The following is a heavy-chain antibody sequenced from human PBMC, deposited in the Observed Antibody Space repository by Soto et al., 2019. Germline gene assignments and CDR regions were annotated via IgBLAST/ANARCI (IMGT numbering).Heavy chain of an antibody. V-gene: IGHV2-5*02. CDR1: GISLTTSGEG. D-gene: IGHD3-16*01. Sequence: QIALKESGPTLVKPTQTLTLTCTFSGISLTTSGEGVGWVRQPPGKGLEWVALVYGDGDKRYLTSLKSRLTITKETSKQQVVLTMTNMDPVDTGTYFCAHNIGGDYVYGFDFWGQGTKVTVSS. CDR3: AHNIGGDYVYGFDF. J-gene: IGHJ3*01. CDR2: VYGDGDK.